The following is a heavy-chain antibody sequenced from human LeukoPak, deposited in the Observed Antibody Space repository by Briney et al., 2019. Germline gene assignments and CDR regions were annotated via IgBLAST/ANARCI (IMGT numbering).Heavy chain of an antibody. CDR2: IYHSGST. V-gene: IGHV4-30-2*01. J-gene: IGHJ4*02. Sequence: PSQTLSLTCAVSGGSISSGGYSWSWIRQPPGKGLEWIGYIYHSGSTYYNPSLKSRVTISVDRSKNQFSLKLSSVTAADTAVYYCARGSRYDSSGYHADYWGQGTLVTVPS. CDR1: GGSISSGGYS. D-gene: IGHD3-22*01. CDR3: ARGSRYDSSGYHADY.